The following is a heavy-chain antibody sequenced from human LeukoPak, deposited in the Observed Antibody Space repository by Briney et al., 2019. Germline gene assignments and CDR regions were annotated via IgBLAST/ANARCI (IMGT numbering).Heavy chain of an antibody. CDR1: GFTFSRYG. D-gene: IGHD6-19*01. CDR2: IWYNGSNK. Sequence: PGRSLRLSCAASGFTFSRYGIHWVRQAPGKGLEWVAVIWYNGSNKYYADSVKGGFTISRDNSKNTLYLQMNRLRAEDTAVYYCARDRAQWLAFIDYGGQGTSVTVP. V-gene: IGHV3-33*01. J-gene: IGHJ4*02. CDR3: ARDRAQWLAFIDY.